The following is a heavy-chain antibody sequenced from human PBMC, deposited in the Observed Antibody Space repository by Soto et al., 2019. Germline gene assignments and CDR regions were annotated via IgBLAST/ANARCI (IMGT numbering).Heavy chain of an antibody. D-gene: IGHD2-15*01. CDR2: IIPILGIA. V-gene: IGHV1-69*02. CDR1: GGTFSSYT. J-gene: IGHJ6*02. Sequence: QVQLVQSGAEVKKPGSSVKVSCKASGGTFSSYTISWVRQAPGQGLEWMGRIIPILGIANYAQKFQGRVTVNADKSTSTAYMGLSSLRSEDTAVYYCARGGGDCSGGSCYLRYYYYYGMDVWGQGTTVTVSS. CDR3: ARGGGDCSGGSCYLRYYYYYGMDV.